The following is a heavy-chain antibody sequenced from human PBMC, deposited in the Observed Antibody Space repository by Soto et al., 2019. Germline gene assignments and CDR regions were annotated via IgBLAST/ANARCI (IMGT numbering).Heavy chain of an antibody. CDR1: GFTFSSYS. D-gene: IGHD2-2*01. V-gene: IGHV3-21*01. CDR2: ISSSSSYI. CDR3: ARDQKDIVVVPAAKGTNAFDI. Sequence: EVQLVESGGGLVKPGGSLRLSCAASGFTFSSYSMNWVRQAPGKGLEWVSSISSSSSYIYYADSVKGRFTISRDNAKNSLYLQMNSLRAEDTAVYYCARDQKDIVVVPAAKGTNAFDIWGQGTMVTVSS. J-gene: IGHJ3*02.